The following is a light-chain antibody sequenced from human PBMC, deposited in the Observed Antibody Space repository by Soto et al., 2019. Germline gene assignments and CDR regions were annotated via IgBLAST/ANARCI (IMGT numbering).Light chain of an antibody. Sequence: DIQMTQSPSSLSASVGDRVTITFLTSQSINTYLNWFQQKPGEAPKLLIFAASSLQSGVPSRFSGSGSGTEFTLTISSLQPDDFATYYCQQYNTYSRTFGQGTKVDIK. CDR3: QQYNTYSRT. CDR1: QSINTY. CDR2: AAS. V-gene: IGKV1-16*01. J-gene: IGKJ1*01.